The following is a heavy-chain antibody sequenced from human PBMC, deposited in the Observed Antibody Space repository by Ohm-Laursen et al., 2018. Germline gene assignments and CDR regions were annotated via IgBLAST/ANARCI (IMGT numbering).Heavy chain of an antibody. CDR3: ARDSITSAGLAFDI. D-gene: IGHD6-13*01. V-gene: IGHV1-2*02. CDR2: IHPNNAGT. J-gene: IGHJ3*02. CDR1: GYTFTDYY. Sequence: GSSVKVSCKASGYTFTDYYIHWVRQAPGQGLEWMGLIHPNNAGTNYAQKFQGRVTMTRDTSISTAYMELSRLTSDDTAVYYCARDSITSAGLAFDIWGQGTMVAVSS.